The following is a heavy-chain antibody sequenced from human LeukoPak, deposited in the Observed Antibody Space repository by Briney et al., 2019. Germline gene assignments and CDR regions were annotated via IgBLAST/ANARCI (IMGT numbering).Heavy chain of an antibody. Sequence: SETLSLTCTVSGGSISSYYWSWIRQPPGKGLEWIGYIYYSGSTNYNPSLKSRVTISVDTSKNQFSLKLSSVTAADTAVYYCARHSQLGFLTMIDGFDYWGQGTLVTVSS. CDR2: IYYSGST. CDR3: ARHSQLGFLTMIDGFDY. CDR1: GGSISSYY. V-gene: IGHV4-59*08. J-gene: IGHJ4*02. D-gene: IGHD3-22*01.